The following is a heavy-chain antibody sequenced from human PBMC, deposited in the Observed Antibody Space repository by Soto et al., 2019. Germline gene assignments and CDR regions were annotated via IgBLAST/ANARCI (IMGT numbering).Heavy chain of an antibody. CDR3: ATDASGPFDY. CDR2: IHSDGST. CDR1: GFTVSDS. V-gene: IGHV3-53*02. J-gene: IGHJ4*02. D-gene: IGHD6-19*01. Sequence: EVQLVETGGGLIQPGGSLKLSCSVAGFTVSDSMSWVRQAPGKGLECVSFIHSDGSTHYTDSVRGRFTISRDNSKNTLYLQMERLRVDDTAVYFCATDASGPFDYWGQGTLVTVSS.